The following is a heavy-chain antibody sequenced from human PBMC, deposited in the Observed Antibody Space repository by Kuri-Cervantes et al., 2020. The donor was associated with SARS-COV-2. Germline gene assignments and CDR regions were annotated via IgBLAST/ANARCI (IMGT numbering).Heavy chain of an antibody. CDR3: ARGVVPAAIRYYYYYYYMDV. V-gene: IGHV3-11*04. J-gene: IGHJ6*03. Sequence: GESLKISCAASGFTFSDYYMSWIRQAPGKGLEWVSYISSSGSTIYYADSVKGRFTISRGNAKNSLYLQMNSLRAEDTAVYYCARGVVPAAIRYYYYYYYMDVWGKGTTVTVSS. D-gene: IGHD2-2*02. CDR2: ISSSGSTI. CDR1: GFTFSDYY.